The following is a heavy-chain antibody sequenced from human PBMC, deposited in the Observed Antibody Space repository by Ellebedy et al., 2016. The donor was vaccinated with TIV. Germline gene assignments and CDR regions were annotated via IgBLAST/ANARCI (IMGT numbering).Heavy chain of an antibody. CDR1: GFTFSRYW. D-gene: IGHD4-17*01. V-gene: IGHV3-7*01. Sequence: GESLKISCAASGFTFSRYWMSWVRQTPGKGLEWVANIRQDGSEKFYMDSVKGRFTISRDNAKNSLYLQMNSLRADDTALYFCATDGSYGDYLSPTHAFEIWGQGTMVTVSS. CDR3: ATDGSYGDYLSPTHAFEI. CDR2: IRQDGSEK. J-gene: IGHJ3*02.